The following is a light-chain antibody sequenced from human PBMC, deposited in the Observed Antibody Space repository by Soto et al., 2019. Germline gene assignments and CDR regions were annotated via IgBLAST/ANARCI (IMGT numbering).Light chain of an antibody. J-gene: IGKJ1*01. CDR3: VQYVIWWT. V-gene: IGKV3-15*01. CDR1: QSVRNN. Sequence: ITQSPHTLSLTHRERVTFLFRASQSVRNNLAWYQQKPGQAPRLLIYGVSTRATGVPARFSGSGSGTDFTLTISSLQPEDFAVYYSVQYVIWWTFCQGGKVDI. CDR2: GVS.